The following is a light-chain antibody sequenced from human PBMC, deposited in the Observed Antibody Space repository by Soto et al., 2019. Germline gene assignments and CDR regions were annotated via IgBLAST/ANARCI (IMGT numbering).Light chain of an antibody. CDR3: QPVDSYPLT. CDR2: VAS. V-gene: IGKV1-9*01. Sequence: DIQLTQSPSFLSASVGDRVTLTCRASQDISTYLAWFQQKPGKAPNLLIYVASTLQDGVPSRFSGSGSGTEFTLTINNLQPADFATYYCQPVDSYPLTFGGGTEVEIK. J-gene: IGKJ4*01. CDR1: QDISTY.